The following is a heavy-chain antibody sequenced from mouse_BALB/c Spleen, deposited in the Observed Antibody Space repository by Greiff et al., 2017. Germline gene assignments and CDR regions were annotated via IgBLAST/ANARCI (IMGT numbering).Heavy chain of an antibody. CDR1: GFTFTDYY. CDR2: IRNKANGYTT. D-gene: IGHD1-1*01. CDR3: ARDKYYGPRFAY. V-gene: IGHV7-3*02. Sequence: DVMLVESGGGLVQPGGSLRLSCATSGFTFTDYYMSWVRQPPGKALEWLGFIRNKANGYTTEYSASVKGRFTISRDNSQSILYLQMNTLRAEDSATYYCARDKYYGPRFAYWGQGTLVTVSA. J-gene: IGHJ3*01.